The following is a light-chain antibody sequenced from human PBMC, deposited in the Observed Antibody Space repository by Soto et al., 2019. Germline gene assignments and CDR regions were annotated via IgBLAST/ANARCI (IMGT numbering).Light chain of an antibody. CDR1: QTISSW. Sequence: DIQMTQSPSTLSGSVGDGVTITCRASQTISSWLAWYQQKPGKAPKLLIYKASTLKSGVPSRFSGSGSGTEFTLTISSLQPDDFATDYCQQYNSYPLTFGGGTKVDIK. J-gene: IGKJ4*01. CDR2: KAS. CDR3: QQYNSYPLT. V-gene: IGKV1-5*03.